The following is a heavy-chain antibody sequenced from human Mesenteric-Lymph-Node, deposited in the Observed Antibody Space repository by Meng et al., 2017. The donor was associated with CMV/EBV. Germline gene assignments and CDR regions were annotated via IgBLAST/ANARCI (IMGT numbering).Heavy chain of an antibody. CDR1: GFTFSSYS. CDR3: ARGDYGGYRDFDY. V-gene: IGHV3-48*04. D-gene: IGHD4/OR15-4a*01. Sequence: GGSLRLSCAASGFTFSSYSMNWVRQAPGKGLEWVSYISSSSSTIYYADSVKGRFTISRDNAKNSLYLQMNSLRAEDTAVYYCARGDYGGYRDFDYWGQGTLVTVSS. CDR2: ISSSSSTI. J-gene: IGHJ4*02.